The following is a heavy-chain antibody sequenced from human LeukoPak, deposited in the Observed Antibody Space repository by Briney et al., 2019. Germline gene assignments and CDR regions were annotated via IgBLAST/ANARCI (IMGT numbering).Heavy chain of an antibody. CDR3: ARGPPGKENAFDI. CDR1: GGSISSYY. J-gene: IGHJ3*02. Sequence: LAETLSLTCTVSGGSISSYYGSWLRQPPGKGLEWIGYIYYSGSTNYNPSLKSRVTISVDTSKNQFSLNLSSVTAADTSVYYCARGPPGKENAFDIWGQGTMVTVSS. V-gene: IGHV4-59*01. CDR2: IYYSGST. D-gene: IGHD2-2*01.